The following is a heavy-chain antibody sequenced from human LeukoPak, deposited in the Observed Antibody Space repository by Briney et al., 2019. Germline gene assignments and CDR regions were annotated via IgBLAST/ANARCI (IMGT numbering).Heavy chain of an antibody. Sequence: ASAKVSCKASGGTFSSYAISWVRQAPGQGLEWMGGIIPIFGTANYAQKFQGRVTITADESTSTAYMELSSLRSEDTAVYYCARGAPYCSSTSCHASWFDPWGQGTLVTVSS. CDR3: ARGAPYCSSTSCHASWFDP. CDR1: GGTFSSYA. V-gene: IGHV1-69*01. D-gene: IGHD2-2*01. CDR2: IIPIFGTA. J-gene: IGHJ5*02.